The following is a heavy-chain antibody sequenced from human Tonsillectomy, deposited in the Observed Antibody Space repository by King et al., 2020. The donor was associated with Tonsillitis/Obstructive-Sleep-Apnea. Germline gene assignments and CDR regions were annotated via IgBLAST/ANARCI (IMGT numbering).Heavy chain of an antibody. V-gene: IGHV3-49*05. Sequence: VQLVESGGGLVKPGRSLRLSCTASGFMFGKYVMSWFRQAPGKGLEWVAFIRSKPYGATTEYAASVRGRFTISRDDSKSIAFLQMNSLKTEDTAVYYWCKNLDEPEPSFGYWGPGTLVTVSS. CDR1: GFMFGKYV. CDR2: IRSKPYGATT. J-gene: IGHJ4*01. CDR3: CKNLDEPEPSFGY. D-gene: IGHD1-14*01.